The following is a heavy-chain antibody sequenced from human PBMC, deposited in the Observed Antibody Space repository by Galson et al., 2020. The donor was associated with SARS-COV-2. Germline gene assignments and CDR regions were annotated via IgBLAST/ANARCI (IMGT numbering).Heavy chain of an antibody. CDR3: AGWFGVVIIPHYYYYMDV. CDR1: GYTFTSYG. CDR2: ISAYNGNT. V-gene: IGHV1-18*01. Sequence: ASVKVSCKASGYTFTSYGISWVRQAPGQGLEWMGWISAYNGNTNYAQKLQGRVTMTTDTSTSTAYMELRSLRSDDTAVYYCAGWFGVVIIPHYYYYMDVWGKGTTVTVSS. J-gene: IGHJ6*03. D-gene: IGHD3-3*01.